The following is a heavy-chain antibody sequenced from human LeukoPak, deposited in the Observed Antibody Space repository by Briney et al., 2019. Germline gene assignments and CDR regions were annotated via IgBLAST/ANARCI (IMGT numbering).Heavy chain of an antibody. J-gene: IGHJ4*02. V-gene: IGHV3-49*03. CDR2: IWSRVYGGTA. D-gene: IGHD6-19*01. Sequence: GGSLRLTCAASVFTFSRYSMNWFRQAPGKGLEWVGLIWSRVYGGTAEYAASVKGRFTISRDDSKTIAYLQMNSLKTEDTAVYYCTRRYSSGWFYDYWGQGTLVTVSS. CDR3: TRRYSSGWFYDY. CDR1: VFTFSRYS.